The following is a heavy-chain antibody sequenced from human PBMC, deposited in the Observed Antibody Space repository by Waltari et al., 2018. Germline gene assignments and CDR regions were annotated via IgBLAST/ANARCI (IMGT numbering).Heavy chain of an antibody. CDR3: ARDTAWAFDY. CDR1: GFPFTNYA. V-gene: IGHV3-48*02. CDR2: ISSTYEI. D-gene: IGHD7-27*01. Sequence: EVQLVWSGGGLVQPGGSLSLSCAVPGFPFTNYALNWARQAPGKGLEWISYISSTYEITYADSVRGRFTISRDSGKNSLYLQMNSLRDDDTAVYYCARDTAWAFDYWGQGILVTVSS. J-gene: IGHJ4*02.